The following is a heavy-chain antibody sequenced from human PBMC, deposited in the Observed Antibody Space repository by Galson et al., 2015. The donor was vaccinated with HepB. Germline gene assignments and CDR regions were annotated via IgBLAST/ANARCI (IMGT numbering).Heavy chain of an antibody. CDR3: ARDRNFWSDYYPFDY. Sequence: SLRLSCAASGFTFSSYWMSWVRQAPGKGLEWVANIKQDGSEKYYVASVKGRFTISRDNTKNSLYLQINSLRAEDTAVYYCARDRNFWSDYYPFDYWGQGTLVTVSS. CDR2: IKQDGSEK. J-gene: IGHJ4*02. V-gene: IGHV3-7*01. D-gene: IGHD3-3*01. CDR1: GFTFSSYW.